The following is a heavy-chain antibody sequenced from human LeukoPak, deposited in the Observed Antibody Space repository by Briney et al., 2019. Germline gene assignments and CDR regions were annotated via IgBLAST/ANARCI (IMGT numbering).Heavy chain of an antibody. CDR2: IYYSGST. CDR3: ARERRGGLSGSLGGLFASYYTYYYMDV. V-gene: IGHV4-30-4*01. J-gene: IGHJ6*03. D-gene: IGHD3-16*01. Sequence: SETLSLTCTVSGGSISSGDYYWSWIRQPPGKGLEWIGYIYYSGSTYYNPSLKSRVTISVDTSKNQFSLKLSSVTAADTAVDYGARERRGGLSGSLGGLFASYYTYYYMDVWGRGTTVTVSS. CDR1: GGSISSGDYY.